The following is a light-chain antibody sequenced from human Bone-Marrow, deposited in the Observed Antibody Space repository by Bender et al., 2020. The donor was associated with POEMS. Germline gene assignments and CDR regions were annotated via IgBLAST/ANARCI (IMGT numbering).Light chain of an antibody. CDR2: YDT. CDR3: EAWDTYSVL. V-gene: IGLV3-1*01. Sequence: SYEVTQPPSVSVSPGQTASITCSGDDLGDKYVAWYQQKPGQSPVLVIYYDTKRPSGFPERFSGSNSGNTAPLTISGTQAMDETDYYCEAWDTYSVLFGGGTKLTVL. CDR1: DLGDKY. J-gene: IGLJ2*01.